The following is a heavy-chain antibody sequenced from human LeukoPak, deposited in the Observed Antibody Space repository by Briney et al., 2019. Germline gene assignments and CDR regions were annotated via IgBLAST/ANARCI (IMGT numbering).Heavy chain of an antibody. CDR2: ISYDGSNK. Sequence: TGRSLRLSCAASGFTFSSYGMHWVRQAPGKGLEWVAVISYDGSNKYYADSVKGRFTISRDNSKNTLYLQMNSLRAEDTAVYYCAKGHTTGWHFFDYWGQGTLVTVSS. CDR3: AKGHTTGWHFFDY. V-gene: IGHV3-30*18. D-gene: IGHD6-19*01. CDR1: GFTFSSYG. J-gene: IGHJ4*02.